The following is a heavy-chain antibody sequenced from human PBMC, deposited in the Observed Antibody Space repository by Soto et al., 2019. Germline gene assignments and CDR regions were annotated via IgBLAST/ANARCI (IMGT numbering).Heavy chain of an antibody. J-gene: IGHJ6*03. Sequence: ASVKVSCKASGYTFTSYDINWVRQATGQGLEWMGWMNPNSGNTGYAQKFQGRVTMTRNTSISTAYMELSSLRSEDTAVYYCAGGLPIAVAATYYYYMDVWGKGTTVTVSS. CDR1: GYTFTSYD. D-gene: IGHD6-19*01. CDR3: AGGLPIAVAATYYYYMDV. CDR2: MNPNSGNT. V-gene: IGHV1-8*02.